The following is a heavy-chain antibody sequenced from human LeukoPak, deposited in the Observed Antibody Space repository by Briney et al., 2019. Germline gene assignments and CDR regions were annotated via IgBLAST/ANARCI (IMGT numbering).Heavy chain of an antibody. CDR2: ISSSSSYI. J-gene: IGHJ4*02. CDR1: GFTLSSYS. Sequence: PGGSMRLSCAPSGFTLSSYSTNWVRHAQGKGLEWVSSISSSSSYIYYADSVKGRFTISRDNAKNSLYLQMNSLRAEDTAVYYCARDYDILTGEDYWGQGTLVTVSS. D-gene: IGHD3-9*01. V-gene: IGHV3-21*01. CDR3: ARDYDILTGEDY.